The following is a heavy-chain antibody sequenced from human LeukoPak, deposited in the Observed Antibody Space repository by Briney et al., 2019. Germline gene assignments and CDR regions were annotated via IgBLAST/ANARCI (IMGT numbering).Heavy chain of an antibody. V-gene: IGHV3-7*01. CDR1: GFTFSSYW. CDR3: ARCPYDSSGYYSVPSHLDY. J-gene: IGHJ4*02. CDR2: IKQDGSAK. D-gene: IGHD3-22*01. Sequence: GGSLRLSCAASGFTFSSYWMTWVRQAPGKGLEWVANIKQDGSAKYYVDSLRGRFSISRDNVRNSLFLQMNSLSAEDTAVYYCARCPYDSSGYYSVPSHLDYWGQGTLVTVSS.